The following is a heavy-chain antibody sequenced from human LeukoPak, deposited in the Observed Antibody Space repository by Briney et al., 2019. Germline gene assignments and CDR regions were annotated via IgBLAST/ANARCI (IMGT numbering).Heavy chain of an antibody. V-gene: IGHV4-30-2*01. CDR2: IYHSGST. D-gene: IGHD3-10*01. J-gene: IGHJ4*02. CDR1: GDSITFGGYS. CDR3: ASDYGFDY. Sequence: PSQTLSLTCAVSGDSITFGGYSWSWIRQPPGKGLEWIGYIYHSGSTYYNPSLKSRVTISIDGSKNQFSLKLSSVTAAETAVYYCASDYGFDYWGQGTLVTVSS.